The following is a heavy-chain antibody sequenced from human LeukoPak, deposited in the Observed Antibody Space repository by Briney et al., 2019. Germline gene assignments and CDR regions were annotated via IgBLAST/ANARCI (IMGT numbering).Heavy chain of an antibody. J-gene: IGHJ5*02. CDR3: AKDDQVWFGELLLNWFDP. CDR2: ISAGGDST. CDR1: GFTFSSYA. V-gene: IGHV3-23*01. Sequence: GGSLRLSCAASGFTFSSYAMSWVSQAPGKGLEWVSGISAGGDSTYYADSVKGRFTISRDNFKNTLYQQMNSLRAEDTAVYYCAKDDQVWFGELLLNWFDPWGQGTLVTVSS. D-gene: IGHD3-10*01.